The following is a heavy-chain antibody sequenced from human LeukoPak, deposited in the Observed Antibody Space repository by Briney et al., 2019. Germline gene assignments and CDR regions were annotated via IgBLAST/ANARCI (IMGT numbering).Heavy chain of an antibody. CDR1: GFTFSSHG. V-gene: IGHV3-23*01. D-gene: IGHD3-16*02. CDR3: AKFIPHTPYDYVWGSYRYKPYYFDY. J-gene: IGHJ4*02. Sequence: GGSLRLFCAASGFTFSSHGMNWVRQAPGKGLEWVSGIIPSGHTTYYAGSVRGRFTISRDNSRNTLYLQMNSLRAEDTAVYYCAKFIPHTPYDYVWGSYRYKPYYFDYWGQGTLVTVSS. CDR2: IIPSGHTT.